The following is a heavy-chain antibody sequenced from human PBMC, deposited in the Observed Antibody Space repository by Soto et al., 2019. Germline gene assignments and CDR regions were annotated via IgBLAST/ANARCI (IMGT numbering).Heavy chain of an antibody. CDR3: ARGDSSGLDY. CDR1: GGTFSSYT. V-gene: IGHV1-69*02. D-gene: IGHD6-19*01. CDR2: ITPILGIA. J-gene: IGHJ4*02. Sequence: QVQLVQSGAEVKKPGSSVKVSCKASGGTFSSYTISWVRQAPGQGLEWMGRITPILGIANYAQKFQGRVTITADKSTSTAYMELSSLRSEDTAVYYCARGDSSGLDYWGQGTLVTVSS.